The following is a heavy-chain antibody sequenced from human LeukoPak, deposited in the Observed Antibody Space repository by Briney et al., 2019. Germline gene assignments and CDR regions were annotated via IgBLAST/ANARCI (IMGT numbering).Heavy chain of an antibody. V-gene: IGHV3-48*03. D-gene: IGHD1-1*01. CDR1: EFTFSGYD. Sequence: GGSLRLSCAASEFTFSGYDMNWVRQAPGKGLEWVSCIHSSGGTIYYADSVKGRFTISRDSAKNSVYLRMNSLRAEDTALYYCARKLTGTTYFDCWGQGTLVTVSS. J-gene: IGHJ4*02. CDR3: ARKLTGTTYFDC. CDR2: IHSSGGTI.